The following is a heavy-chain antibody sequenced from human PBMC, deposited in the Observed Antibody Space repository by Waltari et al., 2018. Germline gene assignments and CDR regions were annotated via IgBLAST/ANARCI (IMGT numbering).Heavy chain of an antibody. J-gene: IGHJ3*01. CDR1: GFTFNNFG. V-gene: IGHV3-33*01. CDR3: ARDIIAPRPDGFDV. Sequence: VRLVESGGASVQAGGSLRLSCEASGFTFNNFGRHWVRQAPGKGLEWVAGIRYDGDNKFYADSVKGRFIISRDNAKNTLFLETNSLRIEDTAVYYCARDIIAPRPDGFDVWGQGTLVTFSA. D-gene: IGHD6-6*01. CDR2: IRYDGDNK.